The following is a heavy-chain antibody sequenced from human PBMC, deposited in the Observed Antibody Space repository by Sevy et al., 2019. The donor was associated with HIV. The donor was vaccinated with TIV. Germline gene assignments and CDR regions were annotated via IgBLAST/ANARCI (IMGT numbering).Heavy chain of an antibody. J-gene: IGHJ6*02. Sequence: VGSLRLSCAASGFTFSSYNMNWVRQAPGKALECISFISSGGHTIYYADSVKGRFTISRDSAKNSVYLQMNSLRVEDTAVYYCARDGGYSGYGMDVWGQGTTVTVSS. CDR1: GFTFSSYN. CDR2: ISSGGHTI. V-gene: IGHV3-48*01. CDR3: ARDGGYSGYGMDV. D-gene: IGHD2-15*01.